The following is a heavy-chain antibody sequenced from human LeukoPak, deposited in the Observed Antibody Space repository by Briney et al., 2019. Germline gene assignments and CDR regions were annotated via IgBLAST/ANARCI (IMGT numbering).Heavy chain of an antibody. CDR1: GFTFDDYA. CDR3: AKDYYYDSSAYLDS. V-gene: IGHV3-9*01. D-gene: IGHD3-22*01. CDR2: ISCNSGNI. Sequence: PGGSLRLSCAASGFTFDDYAMHWVRQAPGKGLEWVSGISCNSGNIGYVDSVKGRFTISRDNAKKSLYLQMNSLRAEDTALYYCAKDYYYDSSAYLDSWGQGTLVTVSS. J-gene: IGHJ4*02.